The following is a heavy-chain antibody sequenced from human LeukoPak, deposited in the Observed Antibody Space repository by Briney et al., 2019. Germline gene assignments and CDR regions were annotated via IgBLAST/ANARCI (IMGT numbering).Heavy chain of an antibody. CDR3: VKGAESYCDSRSDY. V-gene: IGHV3-64D*09. CDR1: GFTFSSYG. CDR2: MSSSGGKT. D-gene: IGHD3-22*01. J-gene: IGHJ4*02. Sequence: PGGSLRLSCAASGFTFSSYGMNWVRQAPGKGLEYVSAMSSSGGKTYYADSMKGRFIISRDNSKNTLYLQLSSLTAEDTAVYFCVKGAESYCDSRSDYWGQGTLVTVSS.